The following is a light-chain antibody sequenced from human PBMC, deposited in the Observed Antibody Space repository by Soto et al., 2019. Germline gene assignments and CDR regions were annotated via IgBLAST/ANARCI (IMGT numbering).Light chain of an antibody. CDR2: GAS. J-gene: IGKJ1*01. V-gene: IGKV1-39*01. CDR1: QSITRL. Sequence: DVHLTQSPSTLSAVARDRVTITGRASQSITRLLAWYQLKPGKAPELLIHGASRLQSGVPSRFSGSGSGTDFNLTISSLKTEECATYDCQQTYGTTQTFGPGTQV. CDR3: QQTYGTTQT.